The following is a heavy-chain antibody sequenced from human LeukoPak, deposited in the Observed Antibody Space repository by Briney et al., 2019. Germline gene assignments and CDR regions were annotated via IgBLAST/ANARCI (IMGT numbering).Heavy chain of an antibody. V-gene: IGHV4-38-2*01. J-gene: IGHJ5*02. CDR2: IYHSGST. D-gene: IGHD6-19*01. CDR3: ARMSYSSGWYRWFDP. CDR1: GYSISTGYY. Sequence: PSETLSLTCAVSGYSISTGYYCVWIRPPPGKGLEWIGSIYHSGSTYYNPSLKSRVTISVDTSKNQFSLKLSSVTAADTAVYYCARMSYSSGWYRWFDPWGQGTLVTVSS.